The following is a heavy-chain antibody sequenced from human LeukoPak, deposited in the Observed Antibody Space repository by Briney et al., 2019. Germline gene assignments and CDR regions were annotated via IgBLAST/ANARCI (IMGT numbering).Heavy chain of an antibody. CDR3: ARDAGYGYDRFDY. CDR1: GFTFSSYE. Sequence: PGGSLRLSCAASGFTFSSYEMNWVRQAPGKGLEFSSYISSSGSIIYYADSVKGRFTISRDNAQNSLYLQMNRLGVEDTAVYYCARDAGYGYDRFDYWGQGTQVTVSS. D-gene: IGHD5-18*01. J-gene: IGHJ4*02. CDR2: ISSSGSII. V-gene: IGHV3-48*03.